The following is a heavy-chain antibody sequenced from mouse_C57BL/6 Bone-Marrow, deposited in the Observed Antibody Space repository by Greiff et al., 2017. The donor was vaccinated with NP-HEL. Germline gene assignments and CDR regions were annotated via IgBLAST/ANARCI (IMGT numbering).Heavy chain of an antibody. J-gene: IGHJ4*01. CDR3: ARGSGYQGKPYAMDD. CDR2: ISSGGSYT. V-gene: IGHV5-6*01. CDR1: GFTFSSYG. D-gene: IGHD2-2*01. Sequence: EVQLVESGGDLVKPGGSLKLSCAASGFTFSSYGMSWVRQTPDKRLEWVATISSGGSYTYYPDSLKGRFTISRDNAKNTLYLQMSSLKSEDTAMYYCARGSGYQGKPYAMDDGGQGTSVTVSS.